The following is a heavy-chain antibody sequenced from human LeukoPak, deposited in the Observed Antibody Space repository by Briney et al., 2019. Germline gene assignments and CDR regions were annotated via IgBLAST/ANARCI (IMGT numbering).Heavy chain of an antibody. D-gene: IGHD6-19*01. Sequence: GRSLRLSCAASGFTFSSYGMHWVRQAPGKGLEWVAVISYDGSNKYYADSVKGRFTISRDNSKNTLYLQMNSLRAEDTAVYYCAKDLKSSGWYHYYYGMDVWGQGTTVTVSS. J-gene: IGHJ6*02. CDR2: ISYDGSNK. CDR3: AKDLKSSGWYHYYYGMDV. V-gene: IGHV3-30*18. CDR1: GFTFSSYG.